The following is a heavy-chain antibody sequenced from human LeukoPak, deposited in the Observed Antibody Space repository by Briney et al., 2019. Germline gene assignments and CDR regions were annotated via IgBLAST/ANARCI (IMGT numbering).Heavy chain of an antibody. CDR3: ARGTGSATGRWFDP. V-gene: IGHV1-2*02. Sequence: ASVKVSCKASGYTFTGYYMHWVRQAPGQGLEWMGWINPNSGGTNYAQKFQGRVTMTRDTSISTAYMELSRLRSDDMAVYYCARGTGSATGRWFDPWGQGTLVTVSS. CDR2: INPNSGGT. CDR1: GYTFTGYY. J-gene: IGHJ5*02. D-gene: IGHD3-10*01.